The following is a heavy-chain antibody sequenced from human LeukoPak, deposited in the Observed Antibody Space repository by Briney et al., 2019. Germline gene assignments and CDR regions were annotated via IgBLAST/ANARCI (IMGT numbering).Heavy chain of an antibody. CDR1: GGSINSYY. V-gene: IGHV4-59*08. J-gene: IGHJ6*02. CDR3: ARQYSSSHYYYYYGMDV. D-gene: IGHD6-6*01. CDR2: IYYSGST. Sequence: SETLSLTCTVSGGSINSYYWSWIRQPPGKGLEWIGYIYYSGSTNYNPSLKSRVTISLDTSKNQFSLKLSSVTAADTAVYYCARQYSSSHYYYYYGMDVWGQGTTVTVSS.